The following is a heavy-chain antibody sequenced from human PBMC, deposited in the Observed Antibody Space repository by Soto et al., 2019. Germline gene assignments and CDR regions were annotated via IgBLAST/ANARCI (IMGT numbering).Heavy chain of an antibody. V-gene: IGHV3-30-3*01. Sequence: QPGGSLRLSCAASGFTFSTYAMHWVRQAPGKGLEWVAFISYHGSNKYYADSVKGRFTISRDNSKNTLYLQMNSLRAEDTAVYYCARDREVLTPEYFRYWGQGTLVTVSS. D-gene: IGHD1-20*01. CDR3: ARDREVLTPEYFRY. J-gene: IGHJ1*01. CDR1: GFTFSTYA. CDR2: ISYHGSNK.